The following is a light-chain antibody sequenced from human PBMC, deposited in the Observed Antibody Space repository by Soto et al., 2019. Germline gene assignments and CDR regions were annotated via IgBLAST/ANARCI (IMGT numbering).Light chain of an antibody. Sequence: EIQMTQSPSTLSASVGDRVTITCRASQGVSSWLAWYQQKPGQVPKLLIYAASTLDSGVPSRFSGSGSGTEFTLTITSLQSEDFATYFCQQAYSFPRTFGGGTKVEIK. CDR3: QQAYSFPRT. CDR1: QGVSSW. CDR2: AAS. V-gene: IGKV1D-12*01. J-gene: IGKJ4*02.